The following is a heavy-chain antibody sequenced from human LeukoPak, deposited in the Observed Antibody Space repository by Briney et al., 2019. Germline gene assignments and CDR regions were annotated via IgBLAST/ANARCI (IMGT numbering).Heavy chain of an antibody. V-gene: IGHV1-18*01. CDR3: ARVTADYDSSGYYYANFDY. CDR2: ISAYNGNT. J-gene: IGHJ4*02. Sequence: ASVKVSCKASGYTFTSYGISWVRQAPGQGLEWMGWISAYNGNTNYAQKLQGRVTMTTDTSTSTAYMELRSLRSDDTAVYYCARVTADYDSSGYYYANFDYWGQGTVVTVSS. CDR1: GYTFTSYG. D-gene: IGHD3-22*01.